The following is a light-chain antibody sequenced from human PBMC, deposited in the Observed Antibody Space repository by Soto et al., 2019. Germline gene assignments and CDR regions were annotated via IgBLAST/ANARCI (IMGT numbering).Light chain of an antibody. CDR3: SSYAGSKIVV. CDR2: EVS. V-gene: IGLV2-8*01. CDR1: SSDVGGYNF. J-gene: IGLJ2*01. Sequence: QSALTQPPSASGSPGQSVTISCTGTSSDVGGYNFVSWYQQHPGKAPKLMIYEVSERPSGVPDRVSGSKSGNTASLTVSGLQAEDEADYYCSSYAGSKIVVFGGGTKLTVL.